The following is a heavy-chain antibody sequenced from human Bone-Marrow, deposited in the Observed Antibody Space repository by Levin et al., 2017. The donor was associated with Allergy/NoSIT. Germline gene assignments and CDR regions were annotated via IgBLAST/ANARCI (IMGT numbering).Heavy chain of an antibody. CDR2: IYSSGNS. CDR1: GGAFNDYY. Sequence: SETLSLTCAVYGGAFNDYYWNWIRQPAGKELEWIGRIYSSGNSNYNPSLKSRVTMSIDTSKNQFSLRMRSVTAADTAVYYCARSLRAYSGYDFVYWGQGLLVTVSS. J-gene: IGHJ4*02. V-gene: IGHV4-59*10. D-gene: IGHD5-12*01. CDR3: ARSLRAYSGYDFVY.